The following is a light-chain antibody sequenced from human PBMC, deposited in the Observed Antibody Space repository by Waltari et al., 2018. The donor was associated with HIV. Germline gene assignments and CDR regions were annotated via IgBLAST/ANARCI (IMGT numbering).Light chain of an antibody. Sequence: DIQMTQSPSTLSASVGDRVTITCRASQSISSWLAWYQQKPGKAPKLLIYKASSLESGVPARFSGSGSGTEFTLTISSLQPDDFATYYCRQHNSYPLTFGGGTKVEIK. V-gene: IGKV1-5*03. CDR3: RQHNSYPLT. J-gene: IGKJ4*01. CDR1: QSISSW. CDR2: KAS.